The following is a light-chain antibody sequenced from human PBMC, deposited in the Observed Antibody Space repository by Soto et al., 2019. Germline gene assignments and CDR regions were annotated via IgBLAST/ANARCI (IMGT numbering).Light chain of an antibody. CDR3: LQYDVLPYT. V-gene: IGKV1-33*01. CDR1: QDITAY. CDR2: DAS. J-gene: IGKJ2*01. Sequence: DIQMTQSPSSLSASVGDRVTITCQASQDITAYLNWYQQKPGQAPKLLIFDASNLETGVSSRFSGSGSGTDFTFTISSLQPDDIATYYCLQYDVLPYTFGPGTKVDI.